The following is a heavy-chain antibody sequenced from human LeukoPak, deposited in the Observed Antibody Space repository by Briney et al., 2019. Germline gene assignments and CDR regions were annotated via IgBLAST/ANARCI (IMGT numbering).Heavy chain of an antibody. D-gene: IGHD5-12*01. J-gene: IGHJ4*02. CDR3: AKVTPSGYDDKYYFDY. CDR1: GFTFDDYA. Sequence: GGSLRLSCAASGFTFDDYAMHWVRQAPGKGLEWVSGISWNSGSIGYADSVKGRFTISRDNAKNSLYLQMNSLRAEDTALYYCAKVTPSGYDDKYYFDYWGQGTLVTVSS. V-gene: IGHV3-9*01. CDR2: ISWNSGSI.